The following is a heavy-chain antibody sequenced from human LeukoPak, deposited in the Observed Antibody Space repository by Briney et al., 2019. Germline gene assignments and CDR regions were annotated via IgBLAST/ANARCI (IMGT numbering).Heavy chain of an antibody. J-gene: IGHJ4*02. Sequence: GGSLRLSCAASGFTFSNAWMSWVRQAPGKGLEWVAYISISGDTVYYTHSVRGRFTISRDNAENTVYLQMNSLRTDDTAIYYCARDRFDYSLDYWGQGVLVTVSS. CDR2: ISISGDTV. D-gene: IGHD2-15*01. CDR3: ARDRFDYSLDY. V-gene: IGHV3-11*04. CDR1: GFTFSNAW.